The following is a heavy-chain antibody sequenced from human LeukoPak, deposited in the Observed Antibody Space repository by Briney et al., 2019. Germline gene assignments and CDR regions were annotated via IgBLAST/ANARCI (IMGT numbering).Heavy chain of an antibody. CDR3: ARRRLRYFDWLFQFDP. J-gene: IGHJ5*02. Sequence: ASVKISCKASGGTFSSYAISWVRQAPGQGLEWMGGIIPIFGTANYAQKFQGRVTITADESTSTAYMELSSLRSEDTAVYYCARRRLRYFDWLFQFDPWGQGTLVTVSS. CDR1: GGTFSSYA. D-gene: IGHD3-9*01. V-gene: IGHV1-69*13. CDR2: IIPIFGTA.